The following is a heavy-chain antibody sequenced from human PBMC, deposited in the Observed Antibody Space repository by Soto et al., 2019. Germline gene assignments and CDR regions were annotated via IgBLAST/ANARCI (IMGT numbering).Heavy chain of an antibody. CDR1: GGSISSYY. CDR2: IYYSGST. Sequence: SETLSLTCTVSGGSISSYYWSWIRQPPGKGLEWIGYIYYSGSTNYNPSLKSRVAISVDTSKNQFSLKLSSVTAADTAVYYCASIYYDSSAIDYWGQGTLVTVSS. J-gene: IGHJ4*02. CDR3: ASIYYDSSAIDY. D-gene: IGHD3-22*01. V-gene: IGHV4-59*01.